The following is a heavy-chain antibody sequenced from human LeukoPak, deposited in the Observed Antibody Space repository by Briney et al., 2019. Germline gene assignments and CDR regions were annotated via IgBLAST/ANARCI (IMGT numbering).Heavy chain of an antibody. J-gene: IGHJ4*02. CDR3: ARGRISPITTFDY. Sequence: SETLSLTCTVSGGSISSGTYYWGWIRQPPGKGLQWIGSVYYSGSTYYNPSLKSRVTMSVDTSKNQFSLKVSSVTPADTAVYYCARGRISPITTFDYWGQGTLVAVSS. V-gene: IGHV4-39*07. CDR2: VYYSGST. CDR1: GGSISSGTYY. D-gene: IGHD1-1*01.